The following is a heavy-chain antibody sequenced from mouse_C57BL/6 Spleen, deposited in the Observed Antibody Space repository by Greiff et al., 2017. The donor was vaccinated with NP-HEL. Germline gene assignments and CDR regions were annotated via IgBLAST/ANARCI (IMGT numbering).Heavy chain of an antibody. CDR2: ILPGSGST. V-gene: IGHV1-9*01. CDR3: ASGMGLRRDFAY. CDR1: GYTFTGYW. Sequence: QVQLQQSGAELMKPGASVKLSCKATGYTFTGYWIEWVKQRPGHGLEWIGEILPGSGSTNYNEKFKGKATFTADTSSNTAYMQLSSLTTEDSAIYYCASGMGLRRDFAYWGQGTLVTVSA. J-gene: IGHJ3*01. D-gene: IGHD2-4*01.